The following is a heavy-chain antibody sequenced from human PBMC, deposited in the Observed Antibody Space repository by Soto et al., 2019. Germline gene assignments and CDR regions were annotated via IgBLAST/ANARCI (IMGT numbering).Heavy chain of an antibody. D-gene: IGHD3-16*01. V-gene: IGHV4-59*08. CDR1: GGSISSYY. J-gene: IGHJ4*02. CDR2: IYYSGST. Sequence: SETLSLTCTVSGGSISSYYWSWIRQPPGKGLEWIGYIYYSGSTNYNPSLKSRVTISVDTSKNQFSLKLSSVTAADTAVYYCARHLDYIWGSYFDYWGQGTLVTVSS. CDR3: ARHLDYIWGSYFDY.